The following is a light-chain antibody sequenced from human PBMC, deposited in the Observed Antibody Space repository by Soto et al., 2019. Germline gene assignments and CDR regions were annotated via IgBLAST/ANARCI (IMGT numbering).Light chain of an antibody. CDR3: QQHNNYWT. V-gene: IGKV1-5*01. CDR1: QTISSW. Sequence: DIQMTQCPSTLSGSVGDRVTITCRASQTISSWLAWYQQKPGKAPKLLIYDASSLESGVPSRFSGSGSATEFTLTISSLQPDDFATYHCQQHNNYWTFGQGTKVDIK. J-gene: IGKJ1*01. CDR2: DAS.